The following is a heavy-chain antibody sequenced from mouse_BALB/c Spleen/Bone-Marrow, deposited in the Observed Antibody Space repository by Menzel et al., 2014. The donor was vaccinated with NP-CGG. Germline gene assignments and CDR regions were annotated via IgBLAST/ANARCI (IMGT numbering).Heavy chain of an antibody. D-gene: IGHD2-10*01. CDR1: GYTFSSYW. CDR3: ARAYYVNYDAMDY. Sequence: VQLVESGAELMKPGASMKISCKATGYTFSSYWIEWVKQRPGHGLEWIGGILPGSGSTNYNERFKGKATFTADTSSNTAYMQLSSLTSEDSAVYYCARAYYVNYDAMDYWGQGTSVTVSS. J-gene: IGHJ4*01. V-gene: IGHV1-9*01. CDR2: ILPGSGST.